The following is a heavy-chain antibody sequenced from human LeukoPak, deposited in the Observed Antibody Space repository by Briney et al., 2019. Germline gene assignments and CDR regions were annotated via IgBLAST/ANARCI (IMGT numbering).Heavy chain of an antibody. V-gene: IGHV3-48*04. Sequence: GGSLRLSCAASGFTLSNSGMHWVRQAPGKGLEWVSYISSSGSTIYYADSVRGRFTVSRDNAKNSLHLQMNSLRAEDTAVYYCARSTIPAALYFDYWGQGTLVTVSS. CDR1: GFTLSNSG. D-gene: IGHD6-13*01. CDR2: ISSSGSTI. J-gene: IGHJ4*02. CDR3: ARSTIPAALYFDY.